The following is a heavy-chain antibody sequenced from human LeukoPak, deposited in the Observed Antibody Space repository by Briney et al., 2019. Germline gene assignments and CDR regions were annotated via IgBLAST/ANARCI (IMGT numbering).Heavy chain of an antibody. V-gene: IGHV3-21*05. D-gene: IGHD3-16*02. Sequence: GGSLRLSCSASGFTFSNYNMNWVRQAPGKGLEWVSYISSSSSYIFYADSVKGRFTISRDNAKNSLYLQMNSLRAEDTAVYYCARVIVYNYYYYMDVWGKGTTVTVSS. CDR1: GFTFSNYN. CDR3: ARVIVYNYYYYMDV. J-gene: IGHJ6*03. CDR2: ISSSSSYI.